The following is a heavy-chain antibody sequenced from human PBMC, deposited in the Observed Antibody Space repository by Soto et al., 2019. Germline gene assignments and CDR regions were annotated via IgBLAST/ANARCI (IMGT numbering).Heavy chain of an antibody. CDR2: ISGSGGST. D-gene: IGHD2-2*01. J-gene: IGHJ4*02. CDR3: ACGCSSTSCYAGMVDY. Sequence: GGSLRLSCAASGFTFSSYAMSWVRQAPGKGLEWVSAISGSGGSTYYADSVKGRFTISRDNSKNTLYLQMNSLRAEDTAVYYCACGCSSTSCYAGMVDYWGQGTLVTVSS. CDR1: GFTFSSYA. V-gene: IGHV3-23*01.